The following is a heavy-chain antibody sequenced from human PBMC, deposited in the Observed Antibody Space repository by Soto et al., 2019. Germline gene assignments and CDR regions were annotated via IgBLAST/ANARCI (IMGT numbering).Heavy chain of an antibody. Sequence: PGGSLRLSCAASGFTFSSYGMHWVRQAPGKGLEWVAVIWYDGSNKYYADSVKGRFTISRDNSKNTLYLQMNSLRAEDTAVYYCARGGSYGDSLFSGYYGMDVWGQGTTVTVSS. CDR3: ARGGSYGDSLFSGYYGMDV. J-gene: IGHJ6*02. D-gene: IGHD4-17*01. CDR1: GFTFSSYG. V-gene: IGHV3-33*01. CDR2: IWYDGSNK.